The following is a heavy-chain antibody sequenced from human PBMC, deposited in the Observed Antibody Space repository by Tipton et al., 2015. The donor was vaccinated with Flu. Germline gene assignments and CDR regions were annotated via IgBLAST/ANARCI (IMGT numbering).Heavy chain of an antibody. CDR3: AKDHIPFNSLWDALDI. Sequence: SLRLSCAASGFTFSSHWLNWVRQAPGKGLEWVANINQDGSREYYVDSVKGRFTISRDNAKNSLCLQMSSLRAEDAAVYYCAKDHIPFNSLWDALDICGRGAMVAVSS. D-gene: IGHD4-23*01. J-gene: IGHJ3*02. CDR1: GFTFSSHW. CDR2: INQDGSRE. V-gene: IGHV3-7*03.